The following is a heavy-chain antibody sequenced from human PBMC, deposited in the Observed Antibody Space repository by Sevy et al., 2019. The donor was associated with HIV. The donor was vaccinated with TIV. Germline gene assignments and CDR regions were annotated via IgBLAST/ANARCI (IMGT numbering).Heavy chain of an antibody. D-gene: IGHD2-15*01. CDR1: GFTFSTYS. CDR3: AKTHCSGGSCYFDY. CDR2: ISGSRSYI. J-gene: IGHJ4*02. V-gene: IGHV3-21*06. Sequence: GGSLRLSCAASGFTFSTYSMNWVRQAPGKGLEWVSSISGSRSYIFYADSVKGRFTISRDNAKNSLYLQRNSLRAEDTAMYYCAKTHCSGGSCYFDYWGQGTLVTVSS.